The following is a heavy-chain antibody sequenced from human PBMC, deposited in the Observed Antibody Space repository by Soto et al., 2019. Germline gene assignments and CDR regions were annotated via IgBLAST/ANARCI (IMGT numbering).Heavy chain of an antibody. D-gene: IGHD6-25*01. J-gene: IGHJ6*03. CDR3: AKEGQRGGYYDYYMDV. Sequence: GGSLRLSCAASGFTFSSYAMSWVRQAPGKGLEWVSAISGSGGSTYYADSVKGRFTISRENSKNTLYLQMNGLRAEDTAVYYCAKEGQRGGYYDYYMDVWGKGTTVTVSS. CDR2: ISGSGGST. CDR1: GFTFSSYA. V-gene: IGHV3-23*01.